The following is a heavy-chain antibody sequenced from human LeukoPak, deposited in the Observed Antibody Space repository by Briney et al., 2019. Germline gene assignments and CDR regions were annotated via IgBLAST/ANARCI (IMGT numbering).Heavy chain of an antibody. V-gene: IGHV3-53*01. J-gene: IGHJ4*02. Sequence: GGSLRLSCAASGFIVSSNYMSWVRQAPGKGLEWVSIIYSGGSTYYADSVKGRFTISRDSSMDTLYLQMNSLRAEDTAVYYCAKRGYYYDSSAYYYFDYWGQGTLVTVSS. CDR2: IYSGGST. CDR3: AKRGYYYDSSAYYYFDY. CDR1: GFIVSSNY. D-gene: IGHD3-22*01.